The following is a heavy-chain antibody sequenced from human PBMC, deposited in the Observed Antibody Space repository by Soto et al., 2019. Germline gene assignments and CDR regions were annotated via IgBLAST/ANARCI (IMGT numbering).Heavy chain of an antibody. V-gene: IGHV1-2*04. J-gene: IGHJ6*02. CDR2: INPNSGGT. Sequence: ASVKVSCKASGYTFTGYYIHWVRQAPGQGLERMGWINPNSGGTNYAQKFQGWVTMTRDTSISTAYMELSRLRSDDTAVHYCARGGSLWFGELSAYYYGMDVWGQGTTVTVSS. CDR1: GYTFTGYY. CDR3: ARGGSLWFGELSAYYYGMDV. D-gene: IGHD3-10*01.